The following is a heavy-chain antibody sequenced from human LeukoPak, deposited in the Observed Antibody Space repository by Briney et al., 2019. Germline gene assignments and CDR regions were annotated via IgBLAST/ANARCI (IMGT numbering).Heavy chain of an antibody. J-gene: IGHJ4*02. D-gene: IGHD1-7*01. CDR1: GGSFSDYY. Sequence: PSETLSLTCAVYGGSFSDYYWSWIRQPPGKGLEWIGEIDHSGTTKYNPSLKSRVTISIDTSKNQFSLKLSSVTAADTAVYYCARQGDWNYAVNDYWGPGTLVTVSS. V-gene: IGHV4-34*01. CDR3: ARQGDWNYAVNDY. CDR2: IDHSGTT.